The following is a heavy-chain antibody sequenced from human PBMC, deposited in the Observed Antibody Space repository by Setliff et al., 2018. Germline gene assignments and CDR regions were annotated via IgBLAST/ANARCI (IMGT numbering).Heavy chain of an antibody. J-gene: IGHJ4*02. D-gene: IGHD5-12*01. CDR3: AREGATVDF. V-gene: IGHV3-23*01. Sequence: PGGSLRLSCAASGFTFSDYYMSWVRQAPGKGLEWVSGISRSGGNTYFAASVKGRFIISRDNSRNTVYLQMNSLRVEDTAVYFCAREGATVDFWGQGTLVTVSS. CDR1: GFTFSDYY. CDR2: ISRSGGNT.